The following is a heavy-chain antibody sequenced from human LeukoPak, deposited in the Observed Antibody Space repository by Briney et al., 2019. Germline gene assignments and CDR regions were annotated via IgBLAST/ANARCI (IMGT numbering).Heavy chain of an antibody. Sequence: SVKVSCKASGYTFTSYDISWVRQAPGQGLEWVGGIIPIFGTANYAQKSQGRVTITADESTSTAYMELSSLRSEDTAVYYCARDPEPPSYCSSTSCAGAWPTHHYWGQGTLVTVSS. D-gene: IGHD2-2*01. CDR3: ARDPEPPSYCSSTSCAGAWPTHHY. V-gene: IGHV1-69*13. CDR1: GYTFTSYD. CDR2: IIPIFGTA. J-gene: IGHJ4*02.